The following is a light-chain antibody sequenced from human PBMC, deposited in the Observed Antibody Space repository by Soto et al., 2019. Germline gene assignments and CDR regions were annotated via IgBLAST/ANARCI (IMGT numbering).Light chain of an antibody. CDR2: KAS. J-gene: IGKJ4*01. V-gene: IGKV1-5*03. Sequence: DIQMTQSPSTLSASVGDRVTITCRASQSISSWLAWYQQKPGKAPKLLIYKASSLESGVPSRFSGSGSGTAFTLTSSSLQPDDFATYYCQQYNRYLLTFGGGTKVEIK. CDR1: QSISSW. CDR3: QQYNRYLLT.